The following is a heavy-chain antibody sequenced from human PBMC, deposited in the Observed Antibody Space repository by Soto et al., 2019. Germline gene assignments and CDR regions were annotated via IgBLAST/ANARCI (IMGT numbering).Heavy chain of an antibody. Sequence: TSETLSLTCSVAADSIKSDKCYWGWIRQPPGKGLEWIGSIYYRGNAYYNPSLQTRVTISLDKSKSQFSLKLNSVTAADSAVYFCARLEGLATISYYFDFWGPGALVTVSS. J-gene: IGHJ4*02. D-gene: IGHD3-9*01. CDR1: ADSIKSDKCY. V-gene: IGHV4-39*01. CDR3: ARLEGLATISYYFDF. CDR2: IYYRGNA.